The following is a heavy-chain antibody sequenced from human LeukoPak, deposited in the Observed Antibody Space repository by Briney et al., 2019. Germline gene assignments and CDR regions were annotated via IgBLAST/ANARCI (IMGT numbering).Heavy chain of an antibody. CDR1: GFTFSSYW. J-gene: IGHJ4*02. D-gene: IGHD6-19*01. CDR3: ARAYSSGWYFHFDY. Sequence: GSLRLSCAASGFTFSSYWMHWVRQAPGKGLEWVSRISFDGSTITYADSVQGRFTISRDNAKTTLYLQMNSLRAEDTAVYYCARAYSSGWYFHFDYWGQGTLVTVSS. CDR2: ISFDGSTI. V-gene: IGHV3-74*01.